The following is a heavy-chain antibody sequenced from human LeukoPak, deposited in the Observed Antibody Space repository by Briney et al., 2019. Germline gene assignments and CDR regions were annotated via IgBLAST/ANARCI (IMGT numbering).Heavy chain of an antibody. V-gene: IGHV3-23*01. J-gene: IGHJ4*02. D-gene: IGHD6-13*01. CDR3: AKDQAGGGSSWEWLAYYFDY. Sequence: PGGSLRLSCAAPGFTFSSYAMSWVRQAPGKGLEWVSDISGSGGSTYYADSVKGRFTISRDNSKNTLYLQMNSLRAEDTAVYYCAKDQAGGGSSWEWLAYYFDYWGQGTLVTVSS. CDR2: ISGSGGST. CDR1: GFTFSSYA.